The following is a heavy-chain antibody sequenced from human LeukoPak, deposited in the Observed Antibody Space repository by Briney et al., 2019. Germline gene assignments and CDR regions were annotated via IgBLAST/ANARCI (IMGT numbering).Heavy chain of an antibody. CDR3: ARGPRFIVVVPADTPAYYFDY. CDR1: GFTFNSYS. CDR2: ISSGSSYI. Sequence: PGGSLRLSCAASGFTFNSYSINWVRQAPGKGLEWVSSISSGSSYIFYADSVKGRFTISRDNAKNSLYLQMDSLRAEDTAVYYCARGPRFIVVVPADTPAYYFDYWGQGTLVTVSS. V-gene: IGHV3-21*01. D-gene: IGHD2-2*01. J-gene: IGHJ4*02.